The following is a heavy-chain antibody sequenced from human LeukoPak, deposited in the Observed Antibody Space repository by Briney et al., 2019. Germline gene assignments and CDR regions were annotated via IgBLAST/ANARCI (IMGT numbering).Heavy chain of an antibody. Sequence: PGGSLRLSCVASGFTFSSYSMNWVRQAPGKGLEWVSYISSSSSTIYYADSVKGRFTISRDNAKNSLYLQMNSLRDEDTAVYYCARGRDGYDDDAFDIWGQGTMVTVSS. CDR3: ARGRDGYDDDAFDI. D-gene: IGHD5-24*01. CDR2: ISSSSSTI. J-gene: IGHJ3*02. CDR1: GFTFSSYS. V-gene: IGHV3-48*02.